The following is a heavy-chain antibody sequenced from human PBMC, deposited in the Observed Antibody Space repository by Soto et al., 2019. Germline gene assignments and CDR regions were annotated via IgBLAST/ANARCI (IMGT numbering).Heavy chain of an antibody. J-gene: IGHJ5*01. CDR3: ARGRYCLTGRCFPNWFDS. CDR1: GDSISTVDYF. D-gene: IGHD2-15*01. V-gene: IGHV4-30-4*01. Sequence: SETLSLTCSVSGDSISTVDYFWAWIRQPPGQALEYIGYIYKSTTTYYNPSFESRVAISLDTSKSQFSLTVTSVTAAYTAVYFCARGRYCLTGRCFPNWFDSWGQGTLVTVSS. CDR2: IYKSTTT.